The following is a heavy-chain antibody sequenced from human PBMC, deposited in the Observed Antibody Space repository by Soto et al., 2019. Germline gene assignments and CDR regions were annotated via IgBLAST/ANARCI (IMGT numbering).Heavy chain of an antibody. CDR2: IYYSGST. CDR1: GGSISSYC. J-gene: IGHJ2*01. D-gene: IGHD3-16*02. V-gene: IGHV4-59*01. Sequence: QVQLQESGPGLVKPSATLSLTCTVSGGSISSYCWSWIRQPPGKGLEWIGYIYYSGSTNYNPSLNGRVTISVDTSKDQFSLKLSSVTAADTAVYYCEREYYDYIWGSYRYTFWYFDLWGHGTLVTVSS. CDR3: EREYYDYIWGSYRYTFWYFDL.